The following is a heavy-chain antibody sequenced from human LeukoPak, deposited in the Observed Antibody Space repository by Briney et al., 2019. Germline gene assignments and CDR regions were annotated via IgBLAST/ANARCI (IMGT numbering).Heavy chain of an antibody. CDR2: ISAYNGNT. CDR1: GYTFTSYV. J-gene: IGHJ4*02. CDR3: ARIISSWEPVDY. V-gene: IGHV1-18*01. Sequence: ASVKVSCKASGYTFTSYVISWVRQAPGQGLEWMGWISAYNGNTNYAQKLQGRVTMTTDTSTSTAYMELRSLRSDDTAVYYCARIISSWEPVDYWGQGTLVTVSS. D-gene: IGHD1-26*01.